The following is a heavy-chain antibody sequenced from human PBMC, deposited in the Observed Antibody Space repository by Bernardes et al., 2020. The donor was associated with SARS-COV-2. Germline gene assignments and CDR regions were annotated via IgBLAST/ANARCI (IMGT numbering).Heavy chain of an antibody. CDR2: KSYNGGSA. D-gene: IGHD3-10*01. CDR1: GFTFNTYA. V-gene: IGHV3-64*02. CDR3: ARAPITMVRGIELNY. Sequence: GGSLRLSCVGSGFTFNTYAMYWVRQAPGKGLEYVSAKSYNGGSAYYADSVKGRFTISRDNSQNTLFLQMRSLRVEDMAVYYCARAPITMVRGIELNYWGQGTLVTVSS. J-gene: IGHJ4*02.